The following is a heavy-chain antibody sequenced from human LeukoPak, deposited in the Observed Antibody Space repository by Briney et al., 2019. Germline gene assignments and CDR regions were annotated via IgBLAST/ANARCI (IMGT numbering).Heavy chain of an antibody. J-gene: IGHJ4*02. CDR1: GGPISSSSYY. CDR3: ARLPIFGVVRGDY. CDR2: IYYSGST. Sequence: SETLSLTCTVSGGPISSSSYYWGWIRQPPGKGLEWIGSIYYSGSTYYNPSLKSRVTISVDTSKNQFSLKLSSVTAADTAVYYCARLPIFGVVRGDYWGQGTLVTVSS. V-gene: IGHV4-39*01. D-gene: IGHD3-3*01.